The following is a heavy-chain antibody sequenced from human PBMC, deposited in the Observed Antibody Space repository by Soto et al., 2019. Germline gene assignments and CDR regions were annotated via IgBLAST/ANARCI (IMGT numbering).Heavy chain of an antibody. Sequence: GESLKISCKGSGYSFAVYWITWVLQKPWKGLEWMGRIDPSDSQTYYSPSFRGHVTISVTKSITTVFLQWSSLRASDTAMYYCARQIYDSDTGPNFQYYFDSWGQGTPVTVSS. CDR1: GYSFAVYW. J-gene: IGHJ4*02. CDR2: IDPSDSQT. V-gene: IGHV5-10-1*01. D-gene: IGHD3-22*01. CDR3: ARQIYDSDTGPNFQYYFDS.